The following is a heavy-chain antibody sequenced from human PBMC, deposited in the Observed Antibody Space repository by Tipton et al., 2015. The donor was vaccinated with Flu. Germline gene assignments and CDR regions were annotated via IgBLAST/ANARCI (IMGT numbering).Heavy chain of an antibody. V-gene: IGHV4-38-2*02. CDR1: GDSISSRYY. CDR2: IHRSGSF. J-gene: IGHJ3*02. CDR3: ARWGSSGDVVI. Sequence: TLSLTCTVSGDSISSRYYWAWIRQPPGKGLEWIGNIHRSGSFKSNPSLKSRVTISVDTSNNQFSLKLSSVTAADTAVYYCARWGSSGDVVIWGQGTMVTVSS. D-gene: IGHD6-19*01.